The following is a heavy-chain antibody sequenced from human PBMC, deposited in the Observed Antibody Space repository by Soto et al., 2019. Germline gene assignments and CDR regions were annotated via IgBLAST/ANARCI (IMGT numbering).Heavy chain of an antibody. V-gene: IGHV3-7*03. D-gene: IGHD3-10*01. CDR2: IKEEGEEK. CDR3: VKDLSRGGASGHFDY. J-gene: IGHJ4*02. Sequence: PGGSLRLSCAASGFTFSSYWMSWVLQAPGKGLEWVANIKEEGEEKAYVGSVKGRFTISRDNAENSLYLQMNSLRAEDTALYYCVKDLSRGGASGHFDYWGQGTLVTVSS. CDR1: GFTFSSYW.